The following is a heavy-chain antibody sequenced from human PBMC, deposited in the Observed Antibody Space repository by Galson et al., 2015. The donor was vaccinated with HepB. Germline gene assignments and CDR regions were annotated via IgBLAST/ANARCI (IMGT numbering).Heavy chain of an antibody. CDR2: VRHKARRYTT. CDR1: GFTFSDYY. Sequence: SLRLSCPASGFTFSDYYMEWVRQAPGKGLEWVGRVRHKARRYTTDYVASVEGRFTISRDDSKNSLYLQMDSLKTEDTAVYYCSRTLPGIDLDYWGQGTLVTVSS. CDR3: SRTLPGIDLDY. V-gene: IGHV3-72*01. J-gene: IGHJ4*02. D-gene: IGHD3-3*02.